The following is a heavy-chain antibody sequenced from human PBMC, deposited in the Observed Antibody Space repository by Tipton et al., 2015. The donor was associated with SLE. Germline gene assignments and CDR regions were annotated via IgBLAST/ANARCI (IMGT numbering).Heavy chain of an antibody. CDR2: IYYSGST. CDR1: GGSISSGGYY. V-gene: IGHV4-31*03. D-gene: IGHD6-13*01. CDR3: ARELPGIAAAGGYYFDY. J-gene: IGHJ4*02. Sequence: LRLSCTVSGGSISSGGYYWSWIRQHPGKGLEWIGYIYYSGSTYYNPSLKSRVTISVDTSKNQFSLKLSSVTAADTAVYYCARELPGIAAAGGYYFDYWGQGTLVTVSS.